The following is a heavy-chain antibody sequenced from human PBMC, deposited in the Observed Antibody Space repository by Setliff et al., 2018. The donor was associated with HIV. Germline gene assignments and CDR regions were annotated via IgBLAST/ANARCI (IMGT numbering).Heavy chain of an antibody. CDR2: INSDGTST. D-gene: IGHD7-27*01. CDR1: GFTFSPYW. J-gene: IGHJ4*02. V-gene: IGHV3-74*03. CDR3: ARGGPDWGRFDY. Sequence: GGSLRLSCAASGFTFSPYWMHWVRQAPGKGLVWVSRINSDGTSTTYADSVKGRFTISRDNAKNTLYLQMNSLRAEDTAVYYCARGGPDWGRFDYWGQGTLVTVSS.